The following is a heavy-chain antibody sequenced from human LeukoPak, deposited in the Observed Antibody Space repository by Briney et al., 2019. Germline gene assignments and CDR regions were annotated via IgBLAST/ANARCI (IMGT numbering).Heavy chain of an antibody. D-gene: IGHD6-6*01. J-gene: IGHJ5*02. Sequence: ASVKVSCKASGYTFTSYGISWVRQAPGQGLEWMGWISAYNGNTNYAQKLQGRVTMTTDTSTSTAYMELRSLRSDDTAAYYCARDIVAARRDNWFDPWGQGTLVTVSS. V-gene: IGHV1-18*01. CDR3: ARDIVAARRDNWFDP. CDR2: ISAYNGNT. CDR1: GYTFTSYG.